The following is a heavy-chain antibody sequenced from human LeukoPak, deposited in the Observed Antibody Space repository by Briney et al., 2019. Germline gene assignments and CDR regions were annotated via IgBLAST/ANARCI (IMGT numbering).Heavy chain of an antibody. Sequence: PGGSLRLSCVGSGFAFHNYAMHWVRRPPGKGLEWVSAINWNSDTKAYADSVKGRFTISRDRARNSLYLQMDGLRPEDTALYYCAKDTGGNGAYFYAMDVWGQGTSVTVSS. J-gene: IGHJ6*02. V-gene: IGHV3-9*01. CDR1: GFAFHNYA. D-gene: IGHD4-23*01. CDR3: AKDTGGNGAYFYAMDV. CDR2: INWNSDTK.